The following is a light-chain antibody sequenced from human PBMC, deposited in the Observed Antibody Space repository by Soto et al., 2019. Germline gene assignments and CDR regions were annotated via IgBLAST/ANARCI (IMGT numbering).Light chain of an antibody. Sequence: QSVLTQPPSASGSPGQRVTISCSGSSSNIGGNPVSWYQQLPGTAPKSLIYSDNQRPSGVPDRISGARSGTSASLAISGLQSEDEAEYYCAACDDSLSGRVFGGGTKLTVL. V-gene: IGLV1-44*01. J-gene: IGLJ2*01. CDR2: SDN. CDR1: SSNIGGNP. CDR3: AACDDSLSGRV.